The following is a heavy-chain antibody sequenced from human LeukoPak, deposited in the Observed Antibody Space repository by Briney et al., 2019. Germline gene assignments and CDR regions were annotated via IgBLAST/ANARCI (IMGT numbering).Heavy chain of an antibody. J-gene: IGHJ6*03. CDR2: ISSSSSYI. V-gene: IGHV3-21*01. D-gene: IGHD3-3*01. CDR3: ARGPYYDFWSGYWARWAHYYYMGV. CDR1: GFTFSSYS. Sequence: GGSLRLSCAASGFTFSSYSMNWVRQAPGKGLEWVSSISSSSSYIYYADSVKGRFTISRDNAQNSLYLQLNSLRAEDTTVYYCARGPYYDFWSGYWARWAHYYYMGVWGKGATVTVSS.